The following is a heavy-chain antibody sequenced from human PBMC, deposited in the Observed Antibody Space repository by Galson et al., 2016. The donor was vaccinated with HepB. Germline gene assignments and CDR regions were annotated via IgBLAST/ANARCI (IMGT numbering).Heavy chain of an antibody. J-gene: IGHJ6*02. V-gene: IGHV4-59*01. D-gene: IGHD2-2*01. CDR1: GGSITNYH. CDR3: ARGDGYCSSTTCYFKR. CDR2: IYYSGGT. Sequence: SETLSLTCTVSGGSITNYHWSWIRQPPGKGLEWIGHIYYSGGTNYNPSLKSRVTISLDTSKNQFSLKLRSVTAADTAVYYCARGDGYCSSTTCYFKRWGQGTTVTVSS.